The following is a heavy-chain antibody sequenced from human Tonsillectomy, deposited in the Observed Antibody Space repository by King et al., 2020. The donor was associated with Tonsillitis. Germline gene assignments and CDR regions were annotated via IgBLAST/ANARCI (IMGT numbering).Heavy chain of an antibody. Sequence: VQLVESGGGVVQPGRSLRLSCAASGFTFSSYGMHWVRQAPGKGLEWVAVIWYDGSNKYYADSVKGRFTISRDNSKNTLYLQINSLRAEDTAVYYCARGTYDSSGYYLGSLDYWGQGTLVTVSS. CDR1: GFTFSSYG. J-gene: IGHJ4*02. CDR2: IWYDGSNK. CDR3: ARGTYDSSGYYLGSLDY. V-gene: IGHV3-33*01. D-gene: IGHD3-22*01.